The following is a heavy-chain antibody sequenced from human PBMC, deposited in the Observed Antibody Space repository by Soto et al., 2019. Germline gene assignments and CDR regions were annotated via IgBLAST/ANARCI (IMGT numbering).Heavy chain of an antibody. CDR3: ARALTYYYDSSGYPIGY. Sequence: ASVKVSCKASGYTFTSYAMHWVRQAPGQRLEWMGWINAGNGNTKYSQKFQGRVTITRDTSASTAYMELSSLRSEDTAVYYCARALTYYYDSSGYPIGYWGQGTLVTVSS. CDR1: GYTFTSYA. V-gene: IGHV1-3*01. D-gene: IGHD3-22*01. J-gene: IGHJ4*02. CDR2: INAGNGNT.